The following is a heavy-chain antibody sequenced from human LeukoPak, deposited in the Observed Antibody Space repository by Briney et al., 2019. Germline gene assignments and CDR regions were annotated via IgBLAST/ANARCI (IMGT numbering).Heavy chain of an antibody. Sequence: GGSLRLSCAASGFTFSNYWMYWVRQAPGKGLVWISRINTDGSSTTYAEAVAGRFTISRDNAKNTLYLQMGSLRAEDTAVYYCARDGKRYYGNNWFDPWGQGSLVTVSS. CDR2: INTDGSST. J-gene: IGHJ5*02. D-gene: IGHD3-10*01. V-gene: IGHV3-74*01. CDR1: GFTFSNYW. CDR3: ARDGKRYYGNNWFDP.